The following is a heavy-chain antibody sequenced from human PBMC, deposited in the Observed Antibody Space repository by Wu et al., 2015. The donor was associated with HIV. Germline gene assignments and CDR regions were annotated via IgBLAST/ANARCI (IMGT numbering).Heavy chain of an antibody. J-gene: IGHJ4*02. CDR3: ARGGGNTPPLISETPFDY. CDR1: GGTFSSYA. Sequence: QVQLVQSGAEVKKPGSSVKVSCKASGGTFSSYAISWVRQAPGQGLEWMGRIIPIFGTANYAQKFQGRVTITADESTSTAYMELSSLRSEDTAVYYCARGGGNTPPLISETPFDYWGQGTLVTVSS. D-gene: IGHD4-23*01. CDR2: IIPIFGTA. V-gene: IGHV1-69*13.